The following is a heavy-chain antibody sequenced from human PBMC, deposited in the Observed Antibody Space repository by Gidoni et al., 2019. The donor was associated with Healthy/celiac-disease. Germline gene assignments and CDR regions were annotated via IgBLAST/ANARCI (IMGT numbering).Heavy chain of an antibody. J-gene: IGHJ5*02. CDR2: INHSGST. D-gene: IGHD2-15*01. CDR3: ARVQPHTRYCSGGSCYRLQISPHNWFDP. V-gene: IGHV4-34*01. Sequence: GLEWIGEINHSGSTNYNPSLKSRVTISVDTSKNQFSLKLSSVTAADTAVYYCARVQPHTRYCSGGSCYRLQISPHNWFDPWGQGTLVTVSS.